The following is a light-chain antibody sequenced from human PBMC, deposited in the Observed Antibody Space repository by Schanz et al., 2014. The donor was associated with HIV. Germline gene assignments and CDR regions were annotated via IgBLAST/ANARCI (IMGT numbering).Light chain of an antibody. CDR2: GAS. J-gene: IGKJ2*02. CDR1: QSISSN. Sequence: EIVLTQSPVTLSVSPGERATLSCRASQSISSNLAWYQQKPGQAPRLLIFGASSRATGIPDRFSGSGSGTDFTLTISRLEPEDFALYYCQQYGSSPRTFGQGTKLEIK. V-gene: IGKV3-20*01. CDR3: QQYGSSPRT.